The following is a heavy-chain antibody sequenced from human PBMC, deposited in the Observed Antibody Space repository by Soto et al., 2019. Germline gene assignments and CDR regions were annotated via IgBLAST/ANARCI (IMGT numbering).Heavy chain of an antibody. V-gene: IGHV4-39*01. D-gene: IGHD3-9*01. CDR1: GGSISSSSYY. Sequence: PSETLSLTCIVSGGSISSSSYYWGWIRQPPGKGLEWIGTIYYSGSTYYNPSLKSQVTISVDKSKNQFSLRLSSVTAADTAVYYCAAFPAGKYYDVLTGYYKSEAFGIWGQGTMVTVSS. J-gene: IGHJ3*02. CDR2: IYYSGST. CDR3: AAFPAGKYYDVLTGYYKSEAFGI.